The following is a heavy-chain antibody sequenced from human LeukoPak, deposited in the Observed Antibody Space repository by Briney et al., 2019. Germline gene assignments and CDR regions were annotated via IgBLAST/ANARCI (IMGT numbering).Heavy chain of an antibody. Sequence: GGSLRLSCAASGFTFSSYAMHWVRQAPGKGLEWVAVISYDGSNKYYADSVKGRFTISRDNSKNTLYLQMNSLRAEDTAVYYCARDLHHDYSNGGSWFDPWGQGTLVTVSS. V-gene: IGHV3-30-3*01. J-gene: IGHJ5*02. CDR3: ARDLHHDYSNGGSWFDP. CDR1: GFTFSSYA. D-gene: IGHD4-11*01. CDR2: ISYDGSNK.